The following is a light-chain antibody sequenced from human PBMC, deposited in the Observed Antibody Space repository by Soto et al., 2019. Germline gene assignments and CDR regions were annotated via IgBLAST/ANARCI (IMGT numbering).Light chain of an antibody. J-gene: IGKJ1*01. CDR1: QSVHSGF. CDR2: DSS. V-gene: IGKV3D-20*01. Sequence: EIVLTQSPDTLSLSPGDRATLSCGASQSVHSGFLAWYQQKPGLAPRLLIYDSSGRATGIPDSFSGSGSGTDFTLTICRLEHEDFAVYYCQQFGGSTPWTFGQGTKVEI. CDR3: QQFGGSTPWT.